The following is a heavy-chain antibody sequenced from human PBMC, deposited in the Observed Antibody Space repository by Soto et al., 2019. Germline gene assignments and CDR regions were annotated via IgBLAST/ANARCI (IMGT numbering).Heavy chain of an antibody. CDR1: GFTFSSYA. V-gene: IGHV3-23*01. J-gene: IGHJ4*02. CDR2: ISGSGGST. D-gene: IGHD5-18*01. Sequence: GGSLRLSCAASGFTFSSYAMSWVRQAPGKGLEWVSAISGSGGSTYYADSVKGRFTISRDNSKNTLYLQMNSLRAEDTAVYYCAKRIGAWIQLWSTFDYWGQGTLVTVSS. CDR3: AKRIGAWIQLWSTFDY.